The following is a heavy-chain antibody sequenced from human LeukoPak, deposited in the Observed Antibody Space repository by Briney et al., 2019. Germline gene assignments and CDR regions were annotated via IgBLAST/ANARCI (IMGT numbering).Heavy chain of an antibody. CDR3: ARLDSGLTDAFDI. CDR2: IYYSGST. D-gene: IGHD5-12*01. CDR1: GGSISSYY. Sequence: PSKTLSLTCTVSGGSISSYYWSWIRQPPGKGLEWIGYIYYSGSTNYNPSLKSRVTISVDTSKNQFSLKLSSVTAADTAVYYCARLDSGLTDAFDIWGQGTMVTVSS. J-gene: IGHJ3*02. V-gene: IGHV4-59*08.